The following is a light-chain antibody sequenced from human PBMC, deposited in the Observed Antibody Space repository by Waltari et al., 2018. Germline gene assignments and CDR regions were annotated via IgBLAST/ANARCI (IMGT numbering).Light chain of an antibody. CDR1: RSNNGAGYD. Sequence: QSVLTQPPSVAGAPGPRVTIHCTGRRSNNGAGYDVPWYQQLPGTAPKLLSFRNSNRPSGVPDRISGSKSGTSGSLAITGLQAEDEADYYCQSYDSSLSDSIFGGGTKLTVL. CDR3: QSYDSSLSDSI. CDR2: RNS. J-gene: IGLJ2*01. V-gene: IGLV1-40*01.